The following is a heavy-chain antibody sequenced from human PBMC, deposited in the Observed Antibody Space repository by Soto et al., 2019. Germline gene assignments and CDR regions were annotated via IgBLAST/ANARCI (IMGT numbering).Heavy chain of an antibody. J-gene: IGHJ6*02. D-gene: IGHD2-15*01. CDR1: GYSFTDYW. Sequence: GESLKISCKGFGYSFTDYWIGWVRQMPGKGLEWMGIIHPGDSDTRYSPSFQGQVTISADKSITTAYLQWSSLKASDTAMYYCASDVFVAATPPGDSYGMDVWGQGTTVTVSS. V-gene: IGHV5-51*01. CDR3: ASDVFVAATPPGDSYGMDV. CDR2: IHPGDSDT.